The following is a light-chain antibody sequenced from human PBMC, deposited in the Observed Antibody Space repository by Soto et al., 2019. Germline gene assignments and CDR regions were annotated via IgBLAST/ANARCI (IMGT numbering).Light chain of an antibody. CDR1: QTINND. Sequence: EIVLTQSPVTLSLSPGEGATLSCRSSQTINNDLAWFQQKPGQPPRLLIFGASHMPTGIPARFSGSGYGTDFTLTISSLEPEDFAIYYCQQHANWPLTFGGGTKVEIK. CDR3: QQHANWPLT. CDR2: GAS. V-gene: IGKV3-11*01. J-gene: IGKJ4*01.